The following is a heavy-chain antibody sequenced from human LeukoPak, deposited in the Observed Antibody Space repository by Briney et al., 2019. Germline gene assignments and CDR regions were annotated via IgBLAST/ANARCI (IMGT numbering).Heavy chain of an antibody. D-gene: IGHD2-2*01. Sequence: GGSLRLSCAASGFTVSSNYMSWVRQAPGKGLEWVSVIYSGGSTYYADSMKGRFTISRDNSKNTLYLQMNSLRAEDTAVYYCAREHQLLYLDYWGQGTLVTVSS. V-gene: IGHV3-66*02. CDR3: AREHQLLYLDY. CDR1: GFTVSSNY. CDR2: IYSGGST. J-gene: IGHJ4*02.